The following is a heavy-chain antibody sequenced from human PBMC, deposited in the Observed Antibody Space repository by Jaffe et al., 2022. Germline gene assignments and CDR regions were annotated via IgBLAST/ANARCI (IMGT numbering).Heavy chain of an antibody. J-gene: IGHJ4*02. Sequence: QLQLQESGPGLVKPSETLSLTCTVSGGSISSSSYYWGWIRQPPGKGLEWIGSIYYSGSTYYNPSLKSRVTISVDTSKNQFSLKLSSVTAADTAVYYCARPSDGRNGRALYFDYWGQGTLVTVSS. CDR2: IYYSGST. CDR1: GGSISSSSYY. V-gene: IGHV4-39*01. CDR3: ARPSDGRNGRALYFDY. D-gene: IGHD1-1*01.